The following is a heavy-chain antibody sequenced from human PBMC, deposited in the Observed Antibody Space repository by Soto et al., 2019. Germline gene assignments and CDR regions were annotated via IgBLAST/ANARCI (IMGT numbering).Heavy chain of an antibody. D-gene: IGHD2-2*01. CDR2: IGTAGDT. CDR3: ARAGVVPAAGGYYYYYYMDV. V-gene: IGHV3-13*01. Sequence: GGSLRLSCAASGFTFSSYDMHWVRQATGKGLEWVSAIGTAGDTYYPGSVKGRFTISRENAKNSFYLQMNSLRAGDTAVYYCARAGVVPAAGGYYYYYYMDVWGKGTTVTVSS. CDR1: GFTFSSYD. J-gene: IGHJ6*03.